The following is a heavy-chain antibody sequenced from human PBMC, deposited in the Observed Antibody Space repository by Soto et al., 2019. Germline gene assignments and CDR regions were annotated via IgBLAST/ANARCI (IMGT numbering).Heavy chain of an antibody. CDR3: ARDPDEVVGTDYHYYGMDV. J-gene: IGHJ6*02. CDR2: ILPVFGTT. CDR1: GDTSSNYG. V-gene: IGHV1-69*06. D-gene: IGHD1-26*01. Sequence: SVKVSCKASGDTSSNYGVSWVRQAPGQGLEWMGGILPVFGTTTYARNVQGRITITADKSTSTVYMELTSLRSDDTATYYCARDPDEVVGTDYHYYGMDVWDQGATVTVSS.